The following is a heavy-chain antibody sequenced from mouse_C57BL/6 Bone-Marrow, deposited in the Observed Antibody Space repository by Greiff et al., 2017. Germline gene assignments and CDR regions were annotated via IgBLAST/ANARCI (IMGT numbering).Heavy chain of an antibody. CDR1: GFSLTSYG. D-gene: IGHD2-1*01. V-gene: IGHV2-6*01. CDR3: ARIYYKFAY. Sequence: VKLMESGPGLVAPSQSLSITCTVSGFSLTSYGVDWVRQSPGKGLEWLGVIWGVGSTNYNSAPKSRLSISKDNSKSQVFLTMNSLQTDDTAMYYCARIYYKFAYWGQGTLVTVSA. CDR2: IWGVGST. J-gene: IGHJ3*01.